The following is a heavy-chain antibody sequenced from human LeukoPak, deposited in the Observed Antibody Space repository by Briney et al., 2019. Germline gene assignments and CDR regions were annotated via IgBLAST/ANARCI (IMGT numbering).Heavy chain of an antibody. Sequence: SETLSLTCTVSGGSISSYYWSWIRQPAGKGLEWIGRIYTSGSTNYNPSLKSRVTMSVDTSKNQFSLKLSSVTAADTAVYYCARAREYYYDSSGYYLDAFDIWGQGTMVTVSS. D-gene: IGHD3-22*01. CDR2: IYTSGST. CDR1: GGSISSYY. J-gene: IGHJ3*02. CDR3: ARAREYYYDSSGYYLDAFDI. V-gene: IGHV4-4*07.